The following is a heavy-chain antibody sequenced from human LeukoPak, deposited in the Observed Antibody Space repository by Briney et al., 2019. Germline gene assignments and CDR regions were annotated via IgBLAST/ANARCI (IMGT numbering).Heavy chain of an antibody. CDR2: INPNSGGT. J-gene: IGHJ4*02. Sequence: ASVKVSCKASGYTFTGYYMHWVRQAPGQGLEWMGWINPNSGGTNYAQKFQGRVTMTRDMSISTAHMELSRLRSDDTAVYYCARDERYDSSGYPFDYWGQGTLVTVSS. V-gene: IGHV1-2*02. CDR1: GYTFTGYY. D-gene: IGHD3-22*01. CDR3: ARDERYDSSGYPFDY.